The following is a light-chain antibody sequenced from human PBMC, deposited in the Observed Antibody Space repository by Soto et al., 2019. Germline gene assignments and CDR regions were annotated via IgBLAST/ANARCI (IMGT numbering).Light chain of an antibody. CDR2: LGS. Sequence: DIVMTQSPLSLPVTPGEPASISCRSSQILLHSNGYNYLDWYLQKPGQSPQLLIYLGSNRASGNPDRFSGSGSGTDYTLKISRVEAEDVGVYYCMQAIQTPWTFGQGTKVETK. CDR1: QILLHSNGYNY. CDR3: MQAIQTPWT. V-gene: IGKV2-28*01. J-gene: IGKJ1*01.